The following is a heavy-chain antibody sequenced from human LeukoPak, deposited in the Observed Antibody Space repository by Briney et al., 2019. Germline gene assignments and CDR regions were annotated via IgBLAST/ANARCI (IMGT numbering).Heavy chain of an antibody. CDR1: GYTFTGYY. D-gene: IGHD3-9*01. V-gene: IGHV1-2*02. Sequence: ASVKVSCKASGYTFTGYYMHWVRQAPGQGLEWMGWINPNSGGTNYAQEFQGRVTITRDTSASTAYMELSSLRSEDTAVYYCARYFDWTKRGFDPWGQGTLVTVSS. CDR2: INPNSGGT. J-gene: IGHJ5*02. CDR3: ARYFDWTKRGFDP.